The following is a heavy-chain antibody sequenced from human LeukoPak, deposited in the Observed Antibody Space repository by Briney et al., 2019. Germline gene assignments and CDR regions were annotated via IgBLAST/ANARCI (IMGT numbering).Heavy chain of an antibody. CDR3: ARDGEQWLEKYYFDY. CDR1: GYTFTSYD. V-gene: IGHV1-8*01. D-gene: IGHD6-19*01. Sequence: ASVKVSCKASGYTFTSYDFNWVRQATGQRPEWMGWMSPNSGDTGYAQKFQDRVTMTRNTSISTAYMELSSLRSDDTAVYYCARDGEQWLEKYYFDYWGQGTLVTVSS. CDR2: MSPNSGDT. J-gene: IGHJ4*02.